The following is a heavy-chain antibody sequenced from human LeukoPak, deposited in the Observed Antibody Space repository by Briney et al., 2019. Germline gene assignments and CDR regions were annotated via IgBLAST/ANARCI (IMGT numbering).Heavy chain of an antibody. Sequence: GGSLRLSCAASGFTFSSYSMNWVRQAPGKGLEWVSYISSSSSTIYYADSVKGRFTISRDNAKNSLYLQMNSLRAEDTAVYYCARGYCSGTSCYQFDCWGQGTLVTVSS. CDR1: GFTFSSYS. CDR2: ISSSSSTI. J-gene: IGHJ4*02. D-gene: IGHD2-2*01. V-gene: IGHV3-48*01. CDR3: ARGYCSGTSCYQFDC.